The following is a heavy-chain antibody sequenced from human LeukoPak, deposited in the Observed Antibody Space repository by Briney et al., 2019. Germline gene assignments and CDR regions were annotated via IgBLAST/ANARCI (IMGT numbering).Heavy chain of an antibody. CDR3: TKGIAVAGDAFDI. CDR1: GYRFTNYW. V-gene: IGHV5-51*01. D-gene: IGHD6-19*01. J-gene: IGHJ3*02. Sequence: GESLKISCKGSGYRFTNYWIGWVRQMPGKGLELMGIIYPGESDSRHSPSFQGQVTISADKSISTAYLQWSSLKASDTAMYYCTKGIAVAGDAFDIWGQGTMVTVSS. CDR2: IYPGESDS.